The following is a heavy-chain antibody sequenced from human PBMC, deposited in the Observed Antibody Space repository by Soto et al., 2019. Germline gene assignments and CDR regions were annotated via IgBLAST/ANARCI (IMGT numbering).Heavy chain of an antibody. J-gene: IGHJ4*02. CDR2: IYYSGST. V-gene: IGHV4-59*01. Sequence: SETLSLTCTVSGGSISSYYWSWIRQPPGKGLEWIGYIYYSGSTNYNPSLKSRVTISVDTSKNQFSLKLSSVTAADTAVYYCGILHDFWSGYPSYYFDYWGQGTLVTVSS. D-gene: IGHD3-3*01. CDR3: GILHDFWSGYPSYYFDY. CDR1: GGSISSYY.